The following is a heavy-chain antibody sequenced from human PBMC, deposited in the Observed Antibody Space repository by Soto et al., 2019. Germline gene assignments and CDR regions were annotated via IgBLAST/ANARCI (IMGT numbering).Heavy chain of an antibody. V-gene: IGHV4-59*01. J-gene: IGHJ3*02. CDR1: GGSISSYY. CDR3: ARLAVVVVYSAFDI. CDR2: IYYSGST. D-gene: IGHD3-22*01. Sequence: QVQLQESGPGLVKPSETLSLTCTVSGGSISSYYWSWIRQPPGKGLEWIGYIYYSGSTNYNPSLKSRVTISVDTSKNQFPLKVSSVTAADTAVYYCARLAVVVVYSAFDIWGKGTMVTVSS.